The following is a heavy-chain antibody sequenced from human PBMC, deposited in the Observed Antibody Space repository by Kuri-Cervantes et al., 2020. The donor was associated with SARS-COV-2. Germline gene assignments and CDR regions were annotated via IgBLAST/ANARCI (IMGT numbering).Heavy chain of an antibody. V-gene: IGHV3-20*04. CDR2: INWNGGST. D-gene: IGHD1-26*01. CDR3: AKDDGGSFGLFDN. CDR1: GSTFDDYG. J-gene: IGHJ4*02. Sequence: GGSLRLSCAASGSTFDDYGMSWVRQAPGKGLEWVSGINWNGGSTGYTDSVKGRFTISRDNSKNTLYLQMNSLRPEDTAVYYCAKDDGGSFGLFDNWGQGILVTVSS.